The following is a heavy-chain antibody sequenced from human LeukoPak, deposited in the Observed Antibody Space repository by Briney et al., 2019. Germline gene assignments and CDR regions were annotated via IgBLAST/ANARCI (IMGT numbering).Heavy chain of an antibody. D-gene: IGHD6-19*01. V-gene: IGHV3-30-3*01. J-gene: IGHJ6*02. CDR2: ISYDGSNK. CDR1: GFTFSSYA. CDR3: ARDSSGWTKDYYYYGMDV. Sequence: PGGSLRLSCAASGFTFSSYAMHWVRQAPGKGLEWVAVISYDGSNKYYADSVKGRFTISRDNSKNTLYLQMNSLRAEDTAVYYCARDSSGWTKDYYYYGMDVWGQGTTVTVSS.